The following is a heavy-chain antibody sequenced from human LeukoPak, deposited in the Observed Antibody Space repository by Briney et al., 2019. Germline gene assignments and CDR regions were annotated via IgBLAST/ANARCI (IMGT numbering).Heavy chain of an antibody. J-gene: IGHJ4*02. CDR1: GGSISSSSYY. D-gene: IGHD6-13*01. CDR2: IYYSGST. Sequence: PSETLSLTCTVSGGSISSSSYYWGWIRQPPGKGLEWIGSIYYSGSTYYNPSLKSRVTISVDTPKNQFSLKLSSVTAADTAVYYCARGGGPGYSSSWYFDYWGQGTLVTVSS. CDR3: ARGGGPGYSSSWYFDY. V-gene: IGHV4-39*07.